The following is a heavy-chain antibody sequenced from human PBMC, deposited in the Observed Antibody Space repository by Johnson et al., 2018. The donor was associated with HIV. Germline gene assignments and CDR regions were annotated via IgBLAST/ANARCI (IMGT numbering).Heavy chain of an antibody. CDR2: IRYDGSNK. CDR1: GFTFSSYG. D-gene: IGHD7-27*01. CDR3: ARDQTGVTTI. V-gene: IGHV3-30*02. J-gene: IGHJ3*02. Sequence: VQLVESGGGVVQRGGSLRLSCVASGFTFSSYGMHWVRQAPGKGLEWVAFIRYDGSNKYYADSVKGRFTISRDNSKNTLYLQMNSLRAEDTAVYYCARDQTGVTTIWGQGTMVTVSS.